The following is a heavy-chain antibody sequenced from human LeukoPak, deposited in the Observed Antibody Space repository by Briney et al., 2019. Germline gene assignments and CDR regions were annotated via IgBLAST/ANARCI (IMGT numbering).Heavy chain of an antibody. CDR2: IHSDGITT. D-gene: IGHD3-10*01. CDR1: GFTFSSYW. J-gene: IGHJ4*02. Sequence: GGSLRLSCAASGFTFSSYWMHWVRQAPGRGLVWVSRIHSDGITTNYADSVKGRFTISRDNAKNSLYLQMNSLRDEDTAVYYCARGRGSGRWLDYWGQGNLVTVSS. CDR3: ARGRGSGRWLDY. V-gene: IGHV3-74*01.